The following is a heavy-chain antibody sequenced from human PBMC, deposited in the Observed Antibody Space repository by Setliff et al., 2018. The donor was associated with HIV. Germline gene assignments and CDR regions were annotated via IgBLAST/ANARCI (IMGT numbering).Heavy chain of an antibody. V-gene: IGHV4-59*10. D-gene: IGHD3-10*01. Sequence: SETLSLTCAVYGGSFSGYYWSWIRQPAGKGLEWIGRVSSRGDTNYNPSFNSRVTMSVDTSKNQFSLKLSSVTAADTAVYYCARGAELLWFGELHNIPYFDYWGQGTLVTVSS. CDR3: ARGAELLWFGELHNIPYFDY. CDR2: VSSRGDT. J-gene: IGHJ4*02. CDR1: GGSFSGYY.